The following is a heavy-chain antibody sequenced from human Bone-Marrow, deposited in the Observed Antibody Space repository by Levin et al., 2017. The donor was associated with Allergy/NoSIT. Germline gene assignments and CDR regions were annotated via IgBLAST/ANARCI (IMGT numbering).Heavy chain of an antibody. J-gene: IGHJ4*02. V-gene: IGHV4-39*01. CDR2: IYYSGNT. Sequence: SETLSLTCTVSGDSIRSPTYYWGWVRQTPGKGLEWIGTIYYSGNTYFNPSLKSRLTISLDRFKNQFYLNLTSVTAADTAVYYCARLPPYCSGDNCYIFDYWGQGNLVTVSS. CDR1: GDSIRSPTYY. D-gene: IGHD2-15*01. CDR3: ARLPPYCSGDNCYIFDY.